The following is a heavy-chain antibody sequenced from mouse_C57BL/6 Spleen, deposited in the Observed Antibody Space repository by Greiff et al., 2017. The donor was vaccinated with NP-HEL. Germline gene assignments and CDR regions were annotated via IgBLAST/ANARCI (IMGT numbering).Heavy chain of an antibody. V-gene: IGHV1-81*01. D-gene: IGHD2-12*01. J-gene: IGHJ1*03. CDR3: ARGSFYSKGYFDV. CDR1: GYTFTSYG. CDR2: IYPRSGNT. Sequence: QVQQQQSGAELARPGASVKLSCKASGYTFTSYGISWVKQRTGQGLEWIGEIYPRSGNTYYNEKFKGKATLTADKSSSTAYMELRSLTSEDSAVYFCARGSFYSKGYFDVWGTGTTVTVSS.